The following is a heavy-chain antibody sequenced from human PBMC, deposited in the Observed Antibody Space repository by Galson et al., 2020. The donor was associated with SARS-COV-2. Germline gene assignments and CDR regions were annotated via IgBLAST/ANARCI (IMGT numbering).Heavy chain of an antibody. CDR2: ISGGGGTA. Sequence: GESLKISCAASGFTFSSYAMNWVRQAPGKGLEWVSGISGGGGTAKSADSVKGRFTISRDNSKNTLYLQMSSLRVEDTAVYYCAKDFVALLLRGMEVWGQGTTVTVSS. CDR3: AKDFVALLLRGMEV. J-gene: IGHJ6*02. D-gene: IGHD3-10*01. CDR1: GFTFSSYA. V-gene: IGHV3-23*01.